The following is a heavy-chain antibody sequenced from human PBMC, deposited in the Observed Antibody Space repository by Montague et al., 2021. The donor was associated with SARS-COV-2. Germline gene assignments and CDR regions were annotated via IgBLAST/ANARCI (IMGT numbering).Heavy chain of an antibody. Sequence: PALVKPTQTLTLTCTFSGFSLSTSGVGVGWIRQPPGKALEWLALXYWDDDKPHSPSLKSRLTITKDTSKNQVVLTMTNMDPVDTATYYCARIWGATRGDAFDIWGQGTMVTVSS. CDR3: ARIWGATRGDAFDI. CDR1: GFSLSTSGVG. CDR2: XYWDDDK. V-gene: IGHV2-5*02. J-gene: IGHJ3*02. D-gene: IGHD1-26*01.